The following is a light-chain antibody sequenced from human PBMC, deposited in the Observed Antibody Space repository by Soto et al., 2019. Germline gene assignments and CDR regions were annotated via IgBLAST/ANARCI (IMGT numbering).Light chain of an antibody. CDR1: QATSNY. Sequence: DIQMTQSPSSLSASVGDRVTINCRASQATSNYLAWIRQKPGEAPESLIFAASSLQSGVTSRLRGSGSQTDFTLTITNLQPEDFATYFCQQYHSLPFTFGTGTTVHFK. J-gene: IGKJ3*01. CDR3: QQYHSLPFT. V-gene: IGKV1-16*01. CDR2: AAS.